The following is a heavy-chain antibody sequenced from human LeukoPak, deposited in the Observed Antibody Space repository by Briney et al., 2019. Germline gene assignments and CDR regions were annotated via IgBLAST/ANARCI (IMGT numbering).Heavy chain of an antibody. D-gene: IGHD3-22*01. CDR1: GGSISSSSYY. CDR2: IYYSGST. Sequence: SETLSLTCTVSGGSISSSSYYWGWIRQPPGKGLEWIGSIYYSGSTYYNPSLKSRVTISVDTSKNQFSLKLSSVTAADTAVYYCAREGSSGKRAWVDYWGQGTLVTVSS. J-gene: IGHJ4*02. CDR3: AREGSSGKRAWVDY. V-gene: IGHV4-39*07.